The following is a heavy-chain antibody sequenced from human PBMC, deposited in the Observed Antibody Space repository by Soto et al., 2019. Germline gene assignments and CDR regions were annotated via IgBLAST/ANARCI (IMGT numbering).Heavy chain of an antibody. Sequence: GGSLRLSCAASGFPFSSYSMNWVRQAPGKGLEWISSISVSGAYIYYADSIKGRFTISRDNAKNSLFLQMNSLRAEDTAVYYCARDLIMGEKIAILGYWGQGTLVTVSS. CDR1: GFPFSSYS. V-gene: IGHV3-21*01. CDR2: ISVSGAYI. J-gene: IGHJ4*02. CDR3: ARDLIMGEKIAILGY. D-gene: IGHD3-16*01.